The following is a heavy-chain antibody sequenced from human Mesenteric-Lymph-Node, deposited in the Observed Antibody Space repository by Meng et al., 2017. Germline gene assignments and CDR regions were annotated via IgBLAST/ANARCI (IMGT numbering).Heavy chain of an antibody. Sequence: QAEVQQWGAGLLKPSEPLSLPCAVYGGSFSGYYWSWIRQPPGKGLEWIGEINHSGSTNYNPSLKSRVTISVDTSKNQFSLKLSSVTAADTAVHYCARVGYCSGGSCSFRYFDYWGQGILVTVSS. CDR2: INHSGST. CDR1: GGSFSGYY. V-gene: IGHV4-34*01. D-gene: IGHD2-15*01. CDR3: ARVGYCSGGSCSFRYFDY. J-gene: IGHJ4*02.